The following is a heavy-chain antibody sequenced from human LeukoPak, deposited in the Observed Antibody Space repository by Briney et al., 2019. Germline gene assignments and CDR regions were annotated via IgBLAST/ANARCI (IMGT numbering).Heavy chain of an antibody. Sequence: ASVKVSCKASGGTFSNYAISWVRQAPGQGLEWMGGIIPIFGTANYAQKFRGRVTITADKSTRTAYMELRSLRSDDTAVYFCAREPTYYDSTGFDYWGQGTLVTVSS. J-gene: IGHJ4*02. CDR1: GGTFSNYA. V-gene: IGHV1-69*06. D-gene: IGHD3-22*01. CDR3: AREPTYYDSTGFDY. CDR2: IIPIFGTA.